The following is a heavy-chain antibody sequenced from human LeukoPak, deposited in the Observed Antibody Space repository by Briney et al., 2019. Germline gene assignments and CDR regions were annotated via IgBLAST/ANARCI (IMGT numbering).Heavy chain of an antibody. CDR3: ARGGAPDKVVVTSYYYYYMDV. Sequence: GGSLRLSCAASGFTFSSYGMHWVRQAPGKGLEWVAVISYDGSNKYYADSVKGRFTISRDNSKNTLYLQMNSLRAEDTALYYCARGGAPDKVVVTSYYYYYMDVWGKGTTVTVSS. CDR1: GFTFSSYG. D-gene: IGHD3-22*01. CDR2: ISYDGSNK. V-gene: IGHV3-30*03. J-gene: IGHJ6*03.